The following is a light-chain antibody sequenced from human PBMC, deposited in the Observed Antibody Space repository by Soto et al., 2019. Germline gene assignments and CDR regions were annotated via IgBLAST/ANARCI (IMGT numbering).Light chain of an antibody. CDR1: SSDVGGYNY. J-gene: IGLJ2*01. CDR3: SSYTSSSTLVV. V-gene: IGLV2-14*01. Sequence: QSALTHPASVSGSPGQSITISCTGTSSDVGGYNYVSWYQQHPGKAPKLMIYDASNRPSGVSNRFSGSKSGNTASLTISGRQAEDESDYDCSSYTSSSTLVVFGGGTKLTVL. CDR2: DAS.